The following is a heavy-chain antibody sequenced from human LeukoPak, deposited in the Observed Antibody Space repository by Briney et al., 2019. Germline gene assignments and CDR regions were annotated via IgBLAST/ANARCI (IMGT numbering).Heavy chain of an antibody. D-gene: IGHD3-10*01. CDR3: ARDSGTTGEVKFDP. J-gene: IGHJ5*02. CDR2: ISGSGTI. Sequence: SETLSLTCTVSGGSINSYWSWIRQPAGKGLEWIGRISGSGTITYNPALQSRLSISIDTCKTQFSLKLMSVTAADTAVYYCARDSGTTGEVKFDPWGQGTLVTVSS. CDR1: GGSINSY. V-gene: IGHV4-4*07.